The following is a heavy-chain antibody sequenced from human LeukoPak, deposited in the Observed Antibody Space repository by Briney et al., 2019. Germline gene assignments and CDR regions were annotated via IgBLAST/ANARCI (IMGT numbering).Heavy chain of an antibody. J-gene: IGHJ6*03. CDR3: ASFGSGDRYYYYYYMDV. CDR2: IYYSGST. D-gene: IGHD3-10*01. Sequence: SETLSLTCTVSGGSISSSSYYWGWIRQPPGKGLEWIGSIYYSGSTYYNPSLKSRVTISVDTSKNQFSLKLSSVTAADTAVYYCASFGSGDRYYYYYYMDVWGKGTTVTVSS. CDR1: GGSISSSSYY. V-gene: IGHV4-39*07.